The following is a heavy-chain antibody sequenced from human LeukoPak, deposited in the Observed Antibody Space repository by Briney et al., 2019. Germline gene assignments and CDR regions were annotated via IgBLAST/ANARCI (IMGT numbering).Heavy chain of an antibody. CDR2: IRYDGSNK. CDR1: GFTFSSYG. V-gene: IGHV3-30*02. CDR3: AKDHDVLAAAGTFVYYYYMDV. D-gene: IGHD6-13*01. Sequence: GGSLRLSCAASGFTFSSYGMHWVRQAPSKGLEWVAFIRYDGSNKYYADSVKGRFTISRDNSKNTLYLQMNSLRAEDTAVYYCAKDHDVLAAAGTFVYYYYMDVWGKGTTVTISS. J-gene: IGHJ6*03.